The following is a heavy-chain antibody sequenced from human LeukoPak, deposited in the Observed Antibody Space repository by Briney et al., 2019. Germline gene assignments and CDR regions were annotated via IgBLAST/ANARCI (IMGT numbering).Heavy chain of an antibody. CDR2: IYYTGTT. V-gene: IGHV4-31*03. D-gene: IGHD1-26*01. Sequence: SQTLSLTCTVSGGSISTIGHYWNWIRQHPDTGLVWIGFIYYTGTTSYNPSLKSRVSISVDTSKNQFSLHVQSATAADTAIYYCARADGLGVRAYFDDWGPGSLVTVSS. CDR3: ARADGLGVRAYFDD. J-gene: IGHJ4*02. CDR1: GGSISTIGHY.